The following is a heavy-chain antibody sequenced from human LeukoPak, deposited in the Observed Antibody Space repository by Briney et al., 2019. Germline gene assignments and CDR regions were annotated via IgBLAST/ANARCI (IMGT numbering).Heavy chain of an antibody. Sequence: GGSLRLSCAASGFTFSYYWMSWVRQAPGKGLEWVAVISYDGGNTYYADSVKGRFTISRDNSKNTLYLQLNSLRAEDTAVYYCARDSTYYYGSGSSGPHYFDYWGQGTLVTVSS. CDR1: GFTFSYYW. V-gene: IGHV3-30*03. CDR2: ISYDGGNT. D-gene: IGHD3-10*01. J-gene: IGHJ4*02. CDR3: ARDSTYYYGSGSSGPHYFDY.